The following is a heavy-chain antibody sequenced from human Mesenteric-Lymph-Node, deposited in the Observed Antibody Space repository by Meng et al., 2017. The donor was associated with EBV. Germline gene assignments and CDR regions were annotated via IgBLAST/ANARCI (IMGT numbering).Heavy chain of an antibody. J-gene: IGHJ4*02. V-gene: IGHV4-30-2*01. CDR1: GGSLSSGGYS. CDR2: IYHTGTT. D-gene: IGHD3-9*01. Sequence: QLQLQEFGSRRVKPSQTPSLTCAVFGGSLSSGGYSWNWIRQTPGRGLEWIGYIYHTGTTYYNPSLKSRVTMSVDRSTNQFSLWLKSVTAADTAIYYCARAGAYYDVLTGFDYWGQGTLVTVSS. CDR3: ARAGAYYDVLTGFDY.